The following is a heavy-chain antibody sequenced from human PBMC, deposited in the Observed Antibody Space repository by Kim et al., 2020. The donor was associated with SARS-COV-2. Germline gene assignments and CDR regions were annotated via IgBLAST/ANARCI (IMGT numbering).Heavy chain of an antibody. J-gene: IGHJ4*02. D-gene: IGHD3-22*01. CDR3: ARSAYYYDL. Sequence: GGSLRLSCAASGFTFSDHYMDWVRQAPGKGLEWVARTRNKANNYTTEYAASVRGRVTISRDESKNSLYLQMNSLKTEDTAVYDSARSAYYYDLWGQGTLVTVSS. V-gene: IGHV3-72*01. CDR2: TRNKANNYTT. CDR1: GFTFSDHY.